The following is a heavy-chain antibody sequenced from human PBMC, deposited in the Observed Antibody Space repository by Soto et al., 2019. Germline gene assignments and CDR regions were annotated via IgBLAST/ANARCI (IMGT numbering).Heavy chain of an antibody. J-gene: IGHJ3*02. D-gene: IGHD6-6*01. Sequence: EVQLLESGGGCVQPGGSLRLSCAASGFPSSNYAMSWVRQAPGKGLEWVSIISGSGGRTDYADSVKGRFTISRDKSKNTLFLQMNSLRAEDTALYYCARGLATLPVFAFDIWGQGTMVTVSS. CDR3: ARGLATLPVFAFDI. CDR2: ISGSGGRT. CDR1: GFPSSNYA. V-gene: IGHV3-23*01.